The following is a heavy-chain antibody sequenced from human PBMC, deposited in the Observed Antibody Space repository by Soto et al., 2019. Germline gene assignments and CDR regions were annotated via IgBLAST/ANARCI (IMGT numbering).Heavy chain of an antibody. V-gene: IGHV3-64*01. D-gene: IGHD3-9*01. CDR2: ISSNGGST. Sequence: EVQLVESGGGLVQSGGSLRLSCAASGFTFSSYAMHWVRQAPGKGLEYVSAISSNGGSTYYANSVKGRFTISRDNSKNTLYLQMGSLRAEDMAVYYCARSPPRDYDILTGYLPYFDYWGQGTLVTVSS. CDR1: GFTFSSYA. J-gene: IGHJ4*02. CDR3: ARSPPRDYDILTGYLPYFDY.